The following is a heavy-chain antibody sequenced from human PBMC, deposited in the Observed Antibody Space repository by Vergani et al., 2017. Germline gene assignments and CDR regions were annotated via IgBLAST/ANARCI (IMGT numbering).Heavy chain of an antibody. Sequence: EVQLLESGGGLVQPGGSLRLSCAASGFTFSSYAMSWVRQAPGKGLEWVSAISGSGGSTYYADSVKRRFTISRDNSKNTLYLQMNSLRAEDTAVYYCAKDLRMVRGAFDYWGQGTLVTVSS. CDR3: AKDLRMVRGAFDY. CDR2: ISGSGGST. D-gene: IGHD3-10*01. CDR1: GFTFSSYA. V-gene: IGHV3-23*01. J-gene: IGHJ4*02.